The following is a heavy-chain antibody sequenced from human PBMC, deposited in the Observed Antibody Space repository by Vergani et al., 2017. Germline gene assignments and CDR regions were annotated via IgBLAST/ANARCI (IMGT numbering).Heavy chain of an antibody. CDR3: AKGFYCSSTSCYEGRGYYYGMGV. D-gene: IGHD2-2*01. V-gene: IGHV3-23*01. CDR1: GFTFSSYA. Sequence: EVQLLESGGGLVQPGGSLRLSCAASGFTFSSYAMSCVCQAPGKGPEWVSAISGSGGSTYYADSVKGRFTISRDNSKNTLYLQMNSLRAEDTAVYYCAKGFYCSSTSCYEGRGYYYGMGVWGQGSTVTFSS. J-gene: IGHJ6*02. CDR2: ISGSGGST.